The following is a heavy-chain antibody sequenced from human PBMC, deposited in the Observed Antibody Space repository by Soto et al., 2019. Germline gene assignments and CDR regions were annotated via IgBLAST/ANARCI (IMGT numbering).Heavy chain of an antibody. Sequence: SVQVSCKASGGTFSSYAISWVRQAPGQGLEWMGGIIPIFGTANYAQKFQGRVTITADESTSTAYMELSSLRSEDTAVYYCAKSYGVTIFGVADYYYGMDVWGQGTTVTVSS. V-gene: IGHV1-69*13. CDR3: AKSYGVTIFGVADYYYGMDV. D-gene: IGHD3-3*01. J-gene: IGHJ6*02. CDR1: GGTFSSYA. CDR2: IIPIFGTA.